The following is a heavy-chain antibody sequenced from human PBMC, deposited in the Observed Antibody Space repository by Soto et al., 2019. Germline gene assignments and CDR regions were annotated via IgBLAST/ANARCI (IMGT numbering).Heavy chain of an antibody. CDR2: IYHSGSA. CDR3: ARVPGVVVSADDAFDI. CDR1: GGSVGSSNW. J-gene: IGHJ3*02. V-gene: IGHV4-4*02. D-gene: IGHD2-21*02. Sequence: QVQLQESGPGLVKPSGTLSLTCAVSGGSVGSSNWWSWVRQSPGKGLEWMGEIYHSGSAHYNPSLKRRATISLDKSKNQFSLRLTSVTAADTAVYYCARVPGVVVSADDAFDIWGPGTRVIVSS.